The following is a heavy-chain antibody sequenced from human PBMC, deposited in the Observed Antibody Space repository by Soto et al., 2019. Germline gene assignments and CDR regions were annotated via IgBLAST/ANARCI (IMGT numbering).Heavy chain of an antibody. D-gene: IGHD3-22*01. J-gene: IGHJ4*02. V-gene: IGHV3-30*18. CDR1: GFPFSSYG. CDR2: ISYDGSNK. CDR3: AKGMYYYDSSGYYLFDY. Sequence: GGSLRLSCASSGFPFSSYGMHWVRQAPGKGLEWVAVISYDGSNKYYADSVKGRFTISRDNSKNTLYLQMNSLRAEDTAVYYCAKGMYYYDSSGYYLFDYWGQGTLVTVSS.